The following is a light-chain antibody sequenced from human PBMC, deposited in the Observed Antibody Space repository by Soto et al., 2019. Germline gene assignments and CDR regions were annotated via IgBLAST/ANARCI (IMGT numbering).Light chain of an antibody. J-gene: IGKJ5*01. CDR3: QQFGSSFIT. V-gene: IGKV3-15*01. CDR1: QGIGDT. Sequence: EVVMRQSPATLSVSAGEGATLSCRASQGIGDTLAWYQHKPGQTPRLLIYDTSTRATGVPARFSGSRSGTEFTLTINSLQSEDFAVYFCQQFGSSFITFGQGTRLEIK. CDR2: DTS.